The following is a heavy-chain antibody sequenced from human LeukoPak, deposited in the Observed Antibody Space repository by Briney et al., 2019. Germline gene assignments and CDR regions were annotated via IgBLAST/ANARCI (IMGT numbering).Heavy chain of an antibody. Sequence: SETLSLTCTVSGGSISSYYWSWIRQPPGKGLEWIGYIYYSGSTNYNPSLKSRVTISVDTSKNQFSLNLRSVIAADTAVYYCARAPHFFDTSGSRYYFDYWGQGALVTVSS. CDR3: ARAPHFFDTSGSRYYFDY. J-gene: IGHJ4*02. CDR2: IYYSGST. V-gene: IGHV4-59*12. CDR1: GGSISSYY. D-gene: IGHD3-22*01.